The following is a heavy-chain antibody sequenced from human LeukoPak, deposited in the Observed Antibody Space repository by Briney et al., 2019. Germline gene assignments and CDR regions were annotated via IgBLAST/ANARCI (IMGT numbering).Heavy chain of an antibody. V-gene: IGHV3-74*03. CDR1: GFTFSDYW. J-gene: IGHJ4*02. CDR3: TRRKHVHDL. CDR2: INTSGSSI. Sequence: GGSLRLSCAASGFTFSDYWMHWVRQVPGKGLVWVSRINTSGSSITYADSVKGRFTISRDNAKNTLYLQMDSLRAEDPGVYYWTRRKHVHDLWGQGTLVTVSS. D-gene: IGHD6-6*01.